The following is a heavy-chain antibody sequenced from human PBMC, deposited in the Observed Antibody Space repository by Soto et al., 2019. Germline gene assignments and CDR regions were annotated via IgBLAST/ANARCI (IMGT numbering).Heavy chain of an antibody. CDR1: GFTFSSYA. Sequence: GGSLRLSCSASGFTFSSYAMHWVRQAPGKGLEYVSAISSNGGSTYYADSVKGRFTISRDNSKNTLYLQMSSLRAEDTAVYYCVKERRSRFGELLCFDYWGQGTLVTVSS. D-gene: IGHD3-10*01. CDR2: ISSNGGST. J-gene: IGHJ4*02. CDR3: VKERRSRFGELLCFDY. V-gene: IGHV3-64D*08.